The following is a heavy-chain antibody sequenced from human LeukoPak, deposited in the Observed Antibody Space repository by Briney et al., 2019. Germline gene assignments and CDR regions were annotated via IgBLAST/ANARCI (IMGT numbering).Heavy chain of an antibody. J-gene: IGHJ4*02. CDR3: ARFLMGRGVTLYPY. Sequence: GGSLRLSCAASGFTFSSYWMHWVRQAPGKGLVWVSRTNSDGSSTSYADSVKGRFTISRDNAKNTLYLQMNSLRAEDTAVYYCARFLMGRGVTLYPYWGQGTLVTVSS. CDR1: GFTFSSYW. V-gene: IGHV3-74*01. CDR2: TNSDGSST. D-gene: IGHD3-10*01.